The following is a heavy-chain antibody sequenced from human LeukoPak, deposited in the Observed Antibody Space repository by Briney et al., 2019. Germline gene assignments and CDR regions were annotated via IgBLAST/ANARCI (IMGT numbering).Heavy chain of an antibody. CDR2: IKQDGSEK. CDR3: ARAPYCIGGSCRFDY. CDR1: GFTSSSYW. J-gene: IGHJ4*02. Sequence: GGSLRLPCAVSGFTSSSYWMSWVRQAPGKGLEWVANIKQDGSEKYYVDSVKGRFTISRDNARNSLYLQMNSLRAEDTAVYYCARAPYCIGGSCRFDYWGQGTLVTVSS. D-gene: IGHD2-15*01. V-gene: IGHV3-7*03.